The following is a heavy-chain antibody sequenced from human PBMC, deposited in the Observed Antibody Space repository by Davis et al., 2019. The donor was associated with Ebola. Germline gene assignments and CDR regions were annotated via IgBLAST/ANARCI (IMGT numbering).Heavy chain of an antibody. J-gene: IGHJ4*02. CDR3: ARGGYTWNYVPSPIDY. V-gene: IGHV1-18*01. CDR1: GYTFTSFG. D-gene: IGHD1-7*01. Sequence: ASVKVSCKTSGYTFTSFGITWVRQAPGQGLEWMGWISTDNGNSNYEQKFQGRVTMTTDTSTSTAYMELWSLRSDDTAVYYCARGGYTWNYVPSPIDYWGQGALVTVSS. CDR2: ISTDNGNS.